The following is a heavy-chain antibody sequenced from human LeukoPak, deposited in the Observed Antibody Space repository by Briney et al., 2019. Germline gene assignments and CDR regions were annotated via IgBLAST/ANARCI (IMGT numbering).Heavy chain of an antibody. V-gene: IGHV3-72*01. D-gene: IGHD1-26*01. CDR2: TRNKANSYTT. Sequence: PGGSLRLSCAASGFTFSDHYMDWVRQAPGKGLEWVGRTRNKANSYTTEYAASVKGRFTISRDDSKNSLYLQMNSLKTEDTAVYYCARENLEWGPDYWGQGTLVTVSS. CDR1: GFTFSDHY. J-gene: IGHJ4*02. CDR3: ARENLEWGPDY.